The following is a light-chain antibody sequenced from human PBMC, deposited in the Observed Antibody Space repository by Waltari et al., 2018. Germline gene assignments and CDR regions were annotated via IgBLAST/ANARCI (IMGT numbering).Light chain of an antibody. CDR1: SSDVGFYNF. V-gene: IGLV2-14*03. CDR3: SSYTSSHTWV. CDR2: DVN. J-gene: IGLJ3*02. Sequence: QSALTQPASVSGSPGQSITISCIGTSSDVGFYNFVSWYQQHPGEAPKLMIYDVNNRPSGVSSRFSGSKSGNTASLTISGLQAEDEADYYCSSYTSSHTWVFGGGTKVTVL.